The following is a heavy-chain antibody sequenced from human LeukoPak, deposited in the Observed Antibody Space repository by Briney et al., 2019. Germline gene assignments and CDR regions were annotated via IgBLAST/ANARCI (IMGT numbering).Heavy chain of an antibody. CDR2: IYTSGST. J-gene: IGHJ6*02. D-gene: IGHD6-13*01. Sequence: SETLSLTCTVSGGSISSYYWSWIRQPAGKGLEWIGRIYTSGSTNYNPSLKSRVTMSVDTSKNQFSLKLSSVTAADTAVYYCARGGDIAAARIPYYYYGMDVWGQGTTVTVSS. V-gene: IGHV4-4*07. CDR3: ARGGDIAAARIPYYYYGMDV. CDR1: GGSISSYY.